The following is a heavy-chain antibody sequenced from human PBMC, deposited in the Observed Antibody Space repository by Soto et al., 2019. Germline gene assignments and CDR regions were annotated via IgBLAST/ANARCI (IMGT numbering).Heavy chain of an antibody. CDR3: ARSLIDVVVPAATLN. CDR1: GYTFTSYG. J-gene: IGHJ4*02. D-gene: IGHD2-2*01. V-gene: IGHV1-18*01. Sequence: ASVKVSCKASGYTFTSYGISWVRQAPGQGLEWMGWISAYNGNTNYAQKLQGRVTMTTDTSTSTAYMELRSLRSDDTAVYYCARSLIDVVVPAATLNWGQGTLVTVSS. CDR2: ISAYNGNT.